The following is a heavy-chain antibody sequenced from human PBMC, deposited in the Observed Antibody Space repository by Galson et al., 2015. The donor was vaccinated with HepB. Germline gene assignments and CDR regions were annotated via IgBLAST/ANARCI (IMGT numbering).Heavy chain of an antibody. CDR2: ISGSGGST. CDR3: AKDGYGEDSDPRTPFDY. Sequence: SLRLSCAASGFTFSSYAMSWVRQAPGKGLEWVSAISGSGGSTYYADSVKGRFTISRDNSKNTLYLQMNSLRAEDTAVYYCAKDGYGEDSDPRTPFDYWGQGTLVTVSS. D-gene: IGHD4-17*01. V-gene: IGHV3-23*01. CDR1: GFTFSSYA. J-gene: IGHJ4*02.